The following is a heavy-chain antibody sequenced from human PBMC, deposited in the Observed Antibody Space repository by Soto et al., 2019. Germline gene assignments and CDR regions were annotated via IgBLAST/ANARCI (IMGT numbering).Heavy chain of an antibody. CDR3: ALSSGYQNPFDY. CDR2: ISYDGSNK. D-gene: IGHD3-22*01. Sequence: QVQLVESGGGVVQPGRSLRLSCAASGFTFSSSAMHWVRQAPGKGLEWVAVISYDGSNKYYADSVKGRFTISRDNSKTTLYLQMNSLRAEDTAVYYCALSSGYQNPFDYWGQGTLVTVSS. J-gene: IGHJ4*02. V-gene: IGHV3-30-3*01. CDR1: GFTFSSSA.